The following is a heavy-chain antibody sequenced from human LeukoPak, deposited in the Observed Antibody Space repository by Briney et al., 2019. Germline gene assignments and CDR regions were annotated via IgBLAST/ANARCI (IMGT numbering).Heavy chain of an antibody. CDR1: GFTFNDYY. Sequence: GGSLRLSCAASGFTFNDYYMIWIRQAPGKGLEWLSYINIGGTNTHYADSVKGRFTISRDNAKKSLYLEMNNLRAEDTAVYYCATDGAGFDTWGQGVLVTVSS. CDR2: INIGGTNT. J-gene: IGHJ5*02. V-gene: IGHV3-11*01. CDR3: ATDGAGFDT.